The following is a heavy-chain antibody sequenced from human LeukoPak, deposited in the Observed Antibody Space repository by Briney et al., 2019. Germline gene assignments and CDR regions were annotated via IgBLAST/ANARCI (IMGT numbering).Heavy chain of an antibody. CDR1: GFIFDDYT. D-gene: IGHD3-16*01. Sequence: GGSLRLSCVASGFIFDDYTIHWVRQVPGKGIEWVSLINRDGGDTYYADSVKGRFTISRDNSKNSPYLQMNSLRTEDIALYYCANGGGLAGRAYVDHWGQGTLFTVSS. CDR2: INRDGGDT. J-gene: IGHJ4*02. CDR3: ANGGGLAGRAYVDH. V-gene: IGHV3-43*01.